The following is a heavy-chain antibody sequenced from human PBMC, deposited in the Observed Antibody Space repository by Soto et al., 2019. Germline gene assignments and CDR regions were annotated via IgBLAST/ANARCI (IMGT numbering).Heavy chain of an antibody. V-gene: IGHV4-61*01. Sequence: SETLSLTCTVSGGSVSSGSYYWSWIRQPPGKGLEWIGYISYSGSTKYNPSLKSRVTISADTSKNQFSLKLSSVTAADTAVYYCARARITMIVVALDYWGQGTLVTVSS. D-gene: IGHD3-22*01. CDR2: ISYSGST. J-gene: IGHJ4*02. CDR3: ARARITMIVVALDY. CDR1: GGSVSSGSYY.